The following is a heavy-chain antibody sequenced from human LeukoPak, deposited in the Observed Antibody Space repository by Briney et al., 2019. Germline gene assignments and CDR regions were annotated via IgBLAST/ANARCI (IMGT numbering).Heavy chain of an antibody. CDR1: GGTFSSYA. Sequence: SVKVSCKASGGTFSSYAISSVRQAPGQGLEWMGGIIPIFGTANYAQKFQGRVTITTDESTSTAYMELSSLRSEDTAVYYCARDQEGGYNIHDAFDIWGQGAMVTVSS. J-gene: IGHJ3*02. V-gene: IGHV1-69*05. D-gene: IGHD5-24*01. CDR3: ARDQEGGYNIHDAFDI. CDR2: IIPIFGTA.